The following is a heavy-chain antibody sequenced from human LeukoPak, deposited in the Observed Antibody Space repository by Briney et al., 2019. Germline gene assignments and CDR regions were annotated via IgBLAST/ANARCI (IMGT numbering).Heavy chain of an antibody. V-gene: IGHV4-61*02. CDR2: IYTSGST. Sequence: PSQTLSLTCTVSGGSISSGSYYWSWIRQPAGKGLEWIGRIYTSGSTNYNPSLKSRVTISVDTSKNQFSLKLSSVTAADTAVYYCARAQSGLGRGDTAMASYYYYYMDVWGKGTTVTISS. J-gene: IGHJ6*03. D-gene: IGHD5-18*01. CDR1: GGSISSGSYY. CDR3: ARAQSGLGRGDTAMASYYYYYMDV.